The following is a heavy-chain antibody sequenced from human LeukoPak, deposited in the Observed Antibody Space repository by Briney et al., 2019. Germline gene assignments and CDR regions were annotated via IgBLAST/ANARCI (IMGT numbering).Heavy chain of an antibody. CDR2: IKSKTDGGTT. Sequence: SGGSLRLSCAASGFAFSNAWMSWVRQAPGKGLEWVGRIKSKTDGGTTDYAAPVKGRFTISRGDSKNTLYLQMNSLKTEDTAVYYCARGDDSGYYDYFDYWGQGALVTVSS. V-gene: IGHV3-15*01. J-gene: IGHJ4*02. D-gene: IGHD3-22*01. CDR1: GFAFSNAW. CDR3: ARGDDSGYYDYFDY.